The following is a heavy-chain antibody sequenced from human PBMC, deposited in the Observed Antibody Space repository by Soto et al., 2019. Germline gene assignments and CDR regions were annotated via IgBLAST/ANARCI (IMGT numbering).Heavy chain of an antibody. Sequence: ASVKVSCKASGYTFTSYGISWVRQAPGQGLEWVGWISAYNGNTNYAQKLQGRVTMTTDTSTSTAYMELRSLRSDDTAVYYCARELGYCSSTSCFYFDYWGQGTLVTVSS. CDR3: ARELGYCSSTSCFYFDY. CDR2: ISAYNGNT. J-gene: IGHJ4*02. CDR1: GYTFTSYG. D-gene: IGHD2-2*01. V-gene: IGHV1-18*01.